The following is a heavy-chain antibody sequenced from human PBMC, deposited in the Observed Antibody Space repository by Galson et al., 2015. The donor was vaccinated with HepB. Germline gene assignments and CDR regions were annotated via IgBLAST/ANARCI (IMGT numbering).Heavy chain of an antibody. V-gene: IGHV3-11*06. CDR2: ISSSSSYT. CDR1: GFTFSDYY. Sequence: SLRLSCAASGFTFSDYYMSWIRQAPGKGLEWVSYISSSSSYTNYADSVKGRFTISRDNAKNSLYLQMNSLRAEDTAVYYCARRTYYYDSSGYDYFDYWGQGTLVTVSS. D-gene: IGHD3-22*01. CDR3: ARRTYYYDSSGYDYFDY. J-gene: IGHJ4*02.